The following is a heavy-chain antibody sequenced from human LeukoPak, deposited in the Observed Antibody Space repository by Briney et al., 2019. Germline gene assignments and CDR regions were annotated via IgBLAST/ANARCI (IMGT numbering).Heavy chain of an antibody. D-gene: IGHD2-2*01. J-gene: IGHJ4*02. CDR2: ISGSGGST. CDR1: GFTFSSYA. V-gene: IGHV3-23*01. Sequence: PGGSLGLSCAASGFTFSSYAMSWVRQAPGKGLEWVSAISGSGGSTYYADSVKGRFTISRDNSKDTLYLQMNSLRAEDTAVYYCAKGGGVVVPAAIRPGRPSDYWGQGTLVTVSS. CDR3: AKGGGVVVPAAIRPGRPSDY.